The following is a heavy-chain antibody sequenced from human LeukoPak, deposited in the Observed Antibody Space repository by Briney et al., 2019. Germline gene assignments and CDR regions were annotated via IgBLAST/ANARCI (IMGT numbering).Heavy chain of an antibody. V-gene: IGHV5-10-1*01. Sequence: GESLKISCKGSGYSFTSYWISWVRQMPGKGLEWMGRIDPSDSYTNYSPSFQGHVTIPADKSISTAYLQWSSLKASDTAMYYCARRRSSWYGDLDYWGQGTLVTVSS. CDR2: IDPSDSYT. D-gene: IGHD6-13*01. J-gene: IGHJ4*02. CDR3: ARRRSSWYGDLDY. CDR1: GYSFTSYW.